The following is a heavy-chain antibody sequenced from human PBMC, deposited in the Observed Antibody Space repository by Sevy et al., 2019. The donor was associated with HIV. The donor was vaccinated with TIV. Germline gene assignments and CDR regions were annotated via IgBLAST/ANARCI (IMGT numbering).Heavy chain of an antibody. J-gene: IGHJ4*02. CDR3: SCDLYCSGSPSYAAFEY. D-gene: IGHD2-15*01. V-gene: IGHV3-48*02. CDR2: LDRSGGTM. Sequence: GGSLRLSCAASGFTLDSYSMNWVRQAPGRGLQWVAYLDRSGGTMYYADSVKGRFTVSRDIAKNTLSLQMNSLEDEDTAVYYCSCDLYCSGSPSYAAFEYRGQGTLVTVSS. CDR1: GFTLDSYS.